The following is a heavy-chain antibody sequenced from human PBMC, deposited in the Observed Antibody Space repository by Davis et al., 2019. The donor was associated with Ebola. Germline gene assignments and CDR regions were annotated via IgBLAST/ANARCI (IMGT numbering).Heavy chain of an antibody. Sequence: SSVTVSCTASGCTFSSSAIRWVRPAPGPGLEWMGRIIPILGIANYAQKFQGRVTITADKSTSTAYMELSSLRSEDSALYYCAREYGEYVGYYYAMDVWGQGTTVTVSS. V-gene: IGHV1-69*04. D-gene: IGHD4-17*01. CDR2: IIPILGIA. CDR3: AREYGEYVGYYYAMDV. J-gene: IGHJ6*02. CDR1: GCTFSSSA.